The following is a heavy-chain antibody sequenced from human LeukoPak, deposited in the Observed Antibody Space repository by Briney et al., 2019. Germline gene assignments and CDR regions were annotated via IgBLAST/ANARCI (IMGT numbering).Heavy chain of an antibody. CDR1: GFTFSSYA. D-gene: IGHD4-17*01. CDR2: ISSNGGST. V-gene: IGHV3-64D*09. J-gene: IGHJ5*02. Sequence: GGSLRLSCSASGFTFSSYAMHWVRQAPGKGLEYVSAISSNGGSTYYADSVKGRFTISRDNSKNTLYLQMSSLRAEDTAVYYSVKDGDDYGDYVSWFDPWGQGTLVTVSS. CDR3: VKDGDDYGDYVSWFDP.